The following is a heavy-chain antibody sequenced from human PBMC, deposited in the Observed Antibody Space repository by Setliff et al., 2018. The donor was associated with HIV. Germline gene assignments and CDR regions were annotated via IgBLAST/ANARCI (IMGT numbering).Heavy chain of an antibody. CDR3: ARVILGIYGDNAGGLDY. CDR2: IHHGGST. J-gene: IGHJ4*02. V-gene: IGHV4-4*02. CDR1: GFIVSSNY. Sequence: SETLRLSCAASGFIVSSNYMSWVRQPPGKGLEWIGEIHHGGSTNYNPPLKSRVTISVDKSKNQFSLKVNSVTAADTAVYYCARVILGIYGDNAGGLDYWGQGTLVTVSS. D-gene: IGHD4-17*01.